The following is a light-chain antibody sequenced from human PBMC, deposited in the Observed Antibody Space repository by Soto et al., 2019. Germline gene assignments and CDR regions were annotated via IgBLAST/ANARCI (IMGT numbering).Light chain of an antibody. Sequence: EPVLTQSPATLPVSPGERATLSCRASQSVSSNLAWYQQKPGQAPMLLIHDASTSATGIPARFSGSGSGREFTLTISSLQSEDFAVYDCQQYNSWPLTFGGGTKVESK. V-gene: IGKV3D-15*01. CDR3: QQYNSWPLT. CDR1: QSVSSN. CDR2: DAS. J-gene: IGKJ4*01.